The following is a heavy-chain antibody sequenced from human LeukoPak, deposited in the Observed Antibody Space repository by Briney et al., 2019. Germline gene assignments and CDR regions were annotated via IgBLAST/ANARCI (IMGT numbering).Heavy chain of an antibody. D-gene: IGHD3-10*01. CDR1: GVSNNTSS. CDR3: TREVVSNVLRGVFDS. Sequence: SETLSLTCSFSGVSNNTSSWTWIRQPAGKGLEWVGRIYSSGITNYNPSLESRLTMSMDTFKNQFSLKLSSLTAADTAMYYCTREVVSNVLRGVFDSWGQGTLVTVSS. J-gene: IGHJ4*02. CDR2: IYSSGIT. V-gene: IGHV4-4*07.